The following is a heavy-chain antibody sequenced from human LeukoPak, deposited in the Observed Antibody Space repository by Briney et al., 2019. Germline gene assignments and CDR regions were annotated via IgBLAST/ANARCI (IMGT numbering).Heavy chain of an antibody. D-gene: IGHD3-9*01. Sequence: SETLSLTCAVYGGSFRGYYWSWIRQPPGKGLEWIGEINHSGSTNYNPSLKSRVTISVDTSKNQFSLKLSSVTAADTAVYYCARTAARLRYFDWLFSGNWFDPWGQGTLVTVSS. CDR2: INHSGST. V-gene: IGHV4-34*01. CDR3: ARTAARLRYFDWLFSGNWFDP. J-gene: IGHJ5*02. CDR1: GGSFRGYY.